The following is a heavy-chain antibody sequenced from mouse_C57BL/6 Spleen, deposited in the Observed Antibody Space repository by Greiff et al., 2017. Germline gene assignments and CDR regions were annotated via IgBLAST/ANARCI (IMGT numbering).Heavy chain of an antibody. Sequence: QVQLQQPGAELVKPGASVKLSCKASGYTFTSYWMQWVKQRPGQGLEWIGEIDPSDSYTNYNQKFKGKATLTVETSSSTAYMQRSSLTSEDSSVYYCSPYRNLRGDFDYWGQGTTLTVSS. CDR1: GYTFTSYW. D-gene: IGHD2-5*01. CDR2: IDPSDSYT. V-gene: IGHV1-50*01. J-gene: IGHJ2*01. CDR3: SPYRNLRGDFDY.